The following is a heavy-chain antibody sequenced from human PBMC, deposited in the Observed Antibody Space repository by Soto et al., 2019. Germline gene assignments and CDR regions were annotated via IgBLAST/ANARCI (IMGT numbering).Heavy chain of an antibody. J-gene: IGHJ4*02. V-gene: IGHV4-31*03. CDR2: IYYSGST. Sequence: SETLSLTCTVSGGSISSGGYYWSWIRQHPGKGLEWIGYIYYSGSTYYNPSLKSRVTISVDTSKNQFSLKLSSVTAADTAVYYCARGSYGDSYYFDYWGQGTLVTVSS. CDR3: ARGSYGDSYYFDY. CDR1: GGSISSGGYY. D-gene: IGHD4-17*01.